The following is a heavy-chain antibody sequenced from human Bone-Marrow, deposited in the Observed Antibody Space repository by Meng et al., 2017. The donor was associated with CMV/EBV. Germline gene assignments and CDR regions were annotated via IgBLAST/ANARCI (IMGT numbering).Heavy chain of an antibody. Sequence: GESLKISCAASGFTFSSYAMSWVRQAPGKGLEWVSYISSSGSTIYYADSVKGRFTISRDNAKNSLYLQMNSLRAEDTAVYYCARGYSSSSYDYWGQGKLVTFDS. D-gene: IGHD6-6*01. J-gene: IGHJ4*02. V-gene: IGHV3-48*04. CDR3: ARGYSSSSYDY. CDR1: GFTFSSYA. CDR2: ISSSGSTI.